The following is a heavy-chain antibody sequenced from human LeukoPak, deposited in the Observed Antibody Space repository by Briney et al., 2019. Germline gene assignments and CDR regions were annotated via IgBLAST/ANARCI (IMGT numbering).Heavy chain of an antibody. J-gene: IGHJ4*02. V-gene: IGHV3-64D*06. CDR2: ISSNGGST. Sequence: GGSLRLSCSASGFTFSSYAMHWVRQAPGKGLEYVSAISSNGGSTYYADSVKGRFTISRDNSKNTLCLQMSSLRAEDTAVYYCVKEGDSSSWYEVDYWGQGTLVTVSS. CDR3: VKEGDSSSWYEVDY. CDR1: GFTFSSYA. D-gene: IGHD6-13*01.